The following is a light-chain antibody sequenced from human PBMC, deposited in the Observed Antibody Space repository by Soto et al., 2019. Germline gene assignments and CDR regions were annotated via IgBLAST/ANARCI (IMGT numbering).Light chain of an antibody. CDR3: QQYGSSPPIT. CDR1: QSVSSSY. V-gene: IGKV3-20*01. Sequence: EIVMTQSPATRSLSPGERATLSCRASQSVSSSYLSWYQQKPGQAPRLLIYGASTRATGIPARFSGSGSGTDFTLTISRLEPEDFAVYYCQQYGSSPPITFGQGTRLEI. J-gene: IGKJ5*01. CDR2: GAS.